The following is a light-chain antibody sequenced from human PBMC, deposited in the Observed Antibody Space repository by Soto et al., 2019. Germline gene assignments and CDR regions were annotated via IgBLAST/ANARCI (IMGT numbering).Light chain of an antibody. CDR2: DAS. Sequence: EIVLTQSPATLSLSPGERATLSCRPSQSVSSYLAWYQQKPGQAPRLLIYDASNRATGVPARFSGSGSGTDFTLTISSLEPEDFAVYYCQHRSDWPRTFGPGTKVDIK. CDR3: QHRSDWPRT. CDR1: QSVSSY. V-gene: IGKV3-11*01. J-gene: IGKJ3*01.